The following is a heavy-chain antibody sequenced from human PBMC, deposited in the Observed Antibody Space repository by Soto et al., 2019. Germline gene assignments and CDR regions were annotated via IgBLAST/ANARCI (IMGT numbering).Heavy chain of an antibody. V-gene: IGHV4-39*01. D-gene: IGHD3-22*01. Sequence: SETLSLTCSVSGGSISSSPYYWGWIRQPPGKGLEWLGTIYYSGTTSYNPSLKSRVIISVDTSNNQLFLKLRSVTAADTAVYYCARHRQYYDTSGYQQRYFDYWGQGTQVAVSS. CDR3: ARHRQYYDTSGYQQRYFDY. CDR2: IYYSGTT. CDR1: GGSISSSPYY. J-gene: IGHJ4*02.